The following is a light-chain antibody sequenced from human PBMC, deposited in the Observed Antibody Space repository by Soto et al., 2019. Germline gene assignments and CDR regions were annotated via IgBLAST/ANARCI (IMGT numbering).Light chain of an antibody. CDR1: SSNIGSNT. CDR3: AAWDDSLNGVV. J-gene: IGLJ2*01. CDR2: SNN. Sequence: QSVLTQPPSASGTPGQRVTISCSGSSSNIGSNTVNWYQQLPGTAPKLLIYSNNQRPSGVPDRFSGSKSGTSASLAISGLQADDEADYYCAAWDDSLNGVVFGGGTKHTV. V-gene: IGLV1-44*01.